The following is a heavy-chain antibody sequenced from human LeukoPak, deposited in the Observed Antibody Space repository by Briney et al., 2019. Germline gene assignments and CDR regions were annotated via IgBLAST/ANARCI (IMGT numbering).Heavy chain of an antibody. V-gene: IGHV4-59*01. CDR2: IYYSGST. CDR1: GGSISSYY. J-gene: IGHJ4*02. D-gene: IGHD5-12*01. Sequence: PSETLSLTCTVSGGSISSYYWSWIRQPPGKGLEWIGYIYYSGSTNYNPSLKSRGTISVDTSKNQLSLKLSSVTAADTAVYYCARGLSGYDIDYWGQGTLVTVSS. CDR3: ARGLSGYDIDY.